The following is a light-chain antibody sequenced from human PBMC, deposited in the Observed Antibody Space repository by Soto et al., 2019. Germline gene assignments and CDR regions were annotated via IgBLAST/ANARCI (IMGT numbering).Light chain of an antibody. V-gene: IGKV3-11*01. CDR3: QQRSNWPIT. CDR2: GAS. Sequence: EIVLTQSPATLSLSPGERSTLSFRASQSVSSYLAWYQQKPGQAPRLLIYGASNRATGIPARFSGSGSGTDFTLTISSLEPEDFAVYYCQQRSNWPITFGQGTRLEIK. J-gene: IGKJ5*01. CDR1: QSVSSY.